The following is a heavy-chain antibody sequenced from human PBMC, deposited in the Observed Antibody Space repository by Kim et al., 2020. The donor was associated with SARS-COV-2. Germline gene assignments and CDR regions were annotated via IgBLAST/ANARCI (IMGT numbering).Heavy chain of an antibody. V-gene: IGHV1-2*02. CDR1: GYTFTGYY. D-gene: IGHD3-22*01. J-gene: IGHJ4*02. Sequence: ASVKVSCKASGYTFTGYYMHWVRQAPGQGLEWMGWINPNSGGTNYAQKFQGRVTMTRDTSISTAYMELSRLRSDDTAVYYCARGSRKNQPFPRSSGYFPDYWGQGTLVTVSS. CDR3: ARGSRKNQPFPRSSGYFPDY. CDR2: INPNSGGT.